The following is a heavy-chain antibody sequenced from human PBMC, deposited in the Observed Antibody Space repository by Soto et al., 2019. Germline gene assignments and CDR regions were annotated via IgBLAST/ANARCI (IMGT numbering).Heavy chain of an antibody. CDR2: IKQDGSEN. Sequence: EVQLVESGGGLVQPGGSLRLSCAASGFTFSNYWMSWVRQAPGEGLEWVANIKQDGSENSYVDSVKGRFTISRDNAKNSVYLQMNRLRAEDTAVYYCARGRYCSGGRCYFDYWGQGTPVTVSS. J-gene: IGHJ4*02. CDR1: GFTFSNYW. D-gene: IGHD2-15*01. CDR3: ARGRYCSGGRCYFDY. V-gene: IGHV3-7*04.